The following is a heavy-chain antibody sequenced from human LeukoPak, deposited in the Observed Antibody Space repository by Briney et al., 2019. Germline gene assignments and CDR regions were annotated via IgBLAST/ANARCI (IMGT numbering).Heavy chain of an antibody. V-gene: IGHV3-30*04. Sequence: GGSLRLSCAASGFTFSSYAMHWVRQAPGKGLEWVAVISYDGSNKYYADSVKGRFTISRDNSKNTLYLQMNSLRAEDTAVYYCARESGTDSSGYYFPSYYYGMDVWGQGTTVTVSS. CDR2: ISYDGSNK. CDR3: ARESGTDSSGYYFPSYYYGMDV. J-gene: IGHJ6*02. D-gene: IGHD3-22*01. CDR1: GFTFSSYA.